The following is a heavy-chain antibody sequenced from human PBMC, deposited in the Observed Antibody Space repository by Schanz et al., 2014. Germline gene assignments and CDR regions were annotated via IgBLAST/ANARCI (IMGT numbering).Heavy chain of an antibody. V-gene: IGHV1-18*01. D-gene: IGHD3-9*01. Sequence: QVQLVQSRAEVKKPGASVKVSCKASGYSFTTYGLNWVRQAPGQGPEWMGWISAFDDKTDYAQNFQGRLIMTTDTSTTTVYMELRGLRSDDTAVYYCARETTIITGGAFDVWGQGTMVTVSS. CDR2: ISAFDDKT. CDR3: ARETTIITGGAFDV. CDR1: GYSFTTYG. J-gene: IGHJ3*01.